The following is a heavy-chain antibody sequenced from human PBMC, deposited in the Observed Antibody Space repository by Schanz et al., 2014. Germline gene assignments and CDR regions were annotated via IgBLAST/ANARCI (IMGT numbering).Heavy chain of an antibody. CDR2: IVGGGGRT. CDR1: GFTFSGYA. CDR3: ARDLISSGWYG. Sequence: EVQLVESGGDLVKPGGSLRISCAASGFTFSGYAMSWVRQAPGKGLEWVSSIVGGGGRTYYADSVKGRFTISRDNAKNSLYLQMNSLRVEDTAVYYCARDLISSGWYGWGQGTLVTVSS. D-gene: IGHD6-19*01. J-gene: IGHJ4*02. V-gene: IGHV3-23*04.